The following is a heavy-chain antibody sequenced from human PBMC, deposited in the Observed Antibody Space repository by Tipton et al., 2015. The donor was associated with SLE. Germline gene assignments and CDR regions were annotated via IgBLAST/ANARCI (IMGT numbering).Heavy chain of an antibody. V-gene: IGHV4-34*01. J-gene: IGHJ6*02. CDR3: ARDATHYYNGVDV. CDR1: GGSFSGYH. Sequence: TLSLTCAVYGGSFSGYHWSWIRQPPGQGLEWIGEINHSGSTNYNPSLKSRVTISVDTSKNQFSLKLSSVTAADTAVYYCARDATHYYNGVDVWGQGTMVTVSS. CDR2: INHSGST.